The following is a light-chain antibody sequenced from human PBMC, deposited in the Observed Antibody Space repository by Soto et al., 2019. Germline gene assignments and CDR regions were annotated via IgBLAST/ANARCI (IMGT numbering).Light chain of an antibody. Sequence: EIVLTQSPATLSVSLGDSATLSCRASQSVSLSLAWYQMRPGQPPRLLIHGATTRATGIPARFSGSGSGTDFTLTISSVQPEDFATYYCQHNYGTPAFGQGTRLEIK. CDR3: QHNYGTPA. CDR1: QSVSLS. J-gene: IGKJ5*01. CDR2: GAT. V-gene: IGKV3-15*01.